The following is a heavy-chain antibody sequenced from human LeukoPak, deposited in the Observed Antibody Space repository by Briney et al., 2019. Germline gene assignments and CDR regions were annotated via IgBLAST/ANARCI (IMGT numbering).Heavy chain of an antibody. CDR3: ASLYCSRTSCYMHY. D-gene: IGHD2-2*02. Sequence: SETLSLTCTVSGGSVGSTSYYWSWIRQPPGKGLEWIGYISYRGSTNYNPSLKSRVTIPVDTSKNQFSLKVSSVTAADTAVYYCASLYCSRTSCYMHYWGQGTLVTVSS. CDR2: ISYRGST. J-gene: IGHJ4*02. CDR1: GGSVGSTSYY. V-gene: IGHV4-61*01.